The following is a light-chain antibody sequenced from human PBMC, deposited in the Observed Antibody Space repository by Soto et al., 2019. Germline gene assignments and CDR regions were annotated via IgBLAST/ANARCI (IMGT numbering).Light chain of an antibody. CDR1: QGIANF. CDR2: GAS. CDR3: QQLNSFPIP. V-gene: IGKV1-9*01. Sequence: IPLTQSPSSLSASVGARVTISCRASQGIANFLAWYQQKPGKAPKLLIYGASTLQSGVPSRFSGSGSGTDFTLTISSLQPEDCATYYCQQLNSFPIPFGPGTKVDIK. J-gene: IGKJ3*01.